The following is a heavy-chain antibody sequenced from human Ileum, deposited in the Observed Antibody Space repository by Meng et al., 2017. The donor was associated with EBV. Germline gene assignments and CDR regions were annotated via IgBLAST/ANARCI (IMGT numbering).Heavy chain of an antibody. D-gene: IGHD3-10*01. Sequence: QVQLQWSGPGLVKPSGTRSLTSAVSGDSVSGSDWWSWVRQPPGKGLEWIGEVYHDGATNYHPSLKSRVTISLDKSKNEVNLHLNSLTAADTAVYFCARSSPIVRGLDYWGQGTLVTVSS. CDR2: VYHDGAT. J-gene: IGHJ4*02. V-gene: IGHV4-4*02. CDR1: GDSVSGSDW. CDR3: ARSSPIVRGLDY.